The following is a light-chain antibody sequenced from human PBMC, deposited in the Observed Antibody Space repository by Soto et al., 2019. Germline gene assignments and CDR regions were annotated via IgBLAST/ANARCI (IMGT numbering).Light chain of an antibody. CDR3: QQLNSYPFT. V-gene: IGKV1-9*01. J-gene: IGKJ4*01. CDR1: QGISSY. Sequence: IQLTQSPSSLSASVGDRVTITCRASQGISSYLAWYQQKPGKAPKLLIYAASTLQSVVPSRFSGSGSGTDFTLTISSPQPEDFATYYCQQLNSYPFTFGGGTKVEIK. CDR2: AAS.